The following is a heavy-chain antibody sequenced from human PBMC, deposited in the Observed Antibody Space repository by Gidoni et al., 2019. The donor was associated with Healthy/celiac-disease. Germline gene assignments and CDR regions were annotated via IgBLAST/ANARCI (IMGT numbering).Heavy chain of an antibody. V-gene: IGHV1-69*01. J-gene: IGHJ4*02. CDR3: ARDGYYDSSGWVDY. CDR2: IIPIFGTA. CDR1: GGPFSSYA. D-gene: IGHD3-22*01. Sequence: QVQLVQSGAEVKKPGSSVKVSCQASGGPFSSYAISWVRQAPGQGLEWMGGIIPIFGTANYAQKFQGRVTITADESTSTAYMELSSLRSEDTAVYYCARDGYYDSSGWVDYWGQGTLVTVSS.